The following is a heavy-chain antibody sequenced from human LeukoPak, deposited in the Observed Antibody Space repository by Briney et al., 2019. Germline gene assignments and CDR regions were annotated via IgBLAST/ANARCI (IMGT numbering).Heavy chain of an antibody. J-gene: IGHJ4*02. D-gene: IGHD5-18*01. CDR1: GFTFSSYG. V-gene: IGHV3-30*02. CDR2: IRYDGSNK. Sequence: GGSLRLSCAASGFTFSSYGMHWVRQAPGKGLEWVAFIRYDGSNKYYADSVKGRFTISRDNAKKSLYLQMNSLRAEDTAVYYCARHLSGVTGYTYGRGIDYWGQGTLVTVSS. CDR3: ARHLSGVTGYTYGRGIDY.